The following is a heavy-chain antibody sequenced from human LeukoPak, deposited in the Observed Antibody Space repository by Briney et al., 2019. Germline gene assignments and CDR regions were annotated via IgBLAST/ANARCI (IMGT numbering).Heavy chain of an antibody. Sequence: PGKSLRLSCAASGFTFSSYAMSWVRQAPGKGLQWVSTITVSGGSTYYADPVKGRFTISRDNSRNTLYLQMNSLRAEDTAVYYCTTWGYWGQGTLVTVSS. CDR3: TTWGY. V-gene: IGHV3-23*01. D-gene: IGHD3-16*01. CDR2: ITVSGGST. CDR1: GFTFSSYA. J-gene: IGHJ4*02.